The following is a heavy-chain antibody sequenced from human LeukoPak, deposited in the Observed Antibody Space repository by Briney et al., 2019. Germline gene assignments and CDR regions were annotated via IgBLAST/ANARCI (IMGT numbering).Heavy chain of an antibody. CDR3: ASNSGSYYGFDWFDP. V-gene: IGHV3-48*01. J-gene: IGHJ5*02. D-gene: IGHD1-26*01. CDR2: IRSSSSTI. Sequence: PGGSLRLSCAASGFSFSSYSMNWVRQAPGKGLEWVSYIRSSSSTIYYADSVKGRFTISRDNAKNSLYLQMNSLRAEDTAVYYCASNSGSYYGFDWFDPWGQGTLVTVSS. CDR1: GFSFSSYS.